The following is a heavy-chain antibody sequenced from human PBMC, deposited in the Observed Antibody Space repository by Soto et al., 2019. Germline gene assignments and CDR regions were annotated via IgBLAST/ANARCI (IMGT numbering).Heavy chain of an antibody. CDR3: ARGDDYGAVFEF. D-gene: IGHD4-17*01. V-gene: IGHV1-69*12. CDR1: GGTFRTHS. J-gene: IGHJ4*02. Sequence: QVQLVQSGAEMKRPGSSVKVSCKVSGGTFRTHSMTWVRQAPGQGLEWLGGIVPIFGTTDYAQRFQDRMTITADESTTTAYMELNNLRYEDTAVYYCARGDDYGAVFEFWGQGTLVTVSS. CDR2: IVPIFGTT.